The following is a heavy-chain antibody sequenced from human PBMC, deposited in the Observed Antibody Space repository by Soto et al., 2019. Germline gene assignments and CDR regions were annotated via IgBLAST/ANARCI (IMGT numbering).Heavy chain of an antibody. CDR1: GYTFTSYG. D-gene: IGHD3-10*01. CDR2: ISAYNGNT. V-gene: IGHV1-18*04. Sequence: GASVKVSCKASGYTFTSYGISWVRQAPGQGLEWMGWISAYNGNTNYAQKLQGRVTMTTDTSTSTAYMELRSLRSDDTAVYYCARGNYYYGSGSFYYGMDVWGQGTTVTVSS. CDR3: ARGNYYYGSGSFYYGMDV. J-gene: IGHJ6*02.